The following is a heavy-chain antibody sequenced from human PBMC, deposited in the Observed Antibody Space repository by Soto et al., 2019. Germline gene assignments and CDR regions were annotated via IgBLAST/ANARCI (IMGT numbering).Heavy chain of an antibody. Sequence: GASVKVSCKASRYTFTDYGFSWVRQAPGQGPEWMGWITPYTGNTKFPQKFQGRVTMTTDRFTSTAYMELKSLTFDDTAVYYCARDRGSGSYYLGPFYFDYWGQGTLVTVS. V-gene: IGHV1-18*01. CDR3: ARDRGSGSYYLGPFYFDY. CDR2: ITPYTGNT. D-gene: IGHD1-26*01. J-gene: IGHJ4*02. CDR1: RYTFTDYG.